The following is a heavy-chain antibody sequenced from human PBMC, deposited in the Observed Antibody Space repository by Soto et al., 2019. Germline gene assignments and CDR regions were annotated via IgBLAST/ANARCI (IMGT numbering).Heavy chain of an antibody. Sequence: EVQLVESGGGLVKPGGSLRLSCAASGFTFSSYSMNWVRQAPGKGLEWVSSISSSGSTIYYADSVKGRFTISRDNAKNSLYLQMNSLRAEDTAVYYCARDGYYDSSGYSSSWGQGTLVTVSS. J-gene: IGHJ4*02. D-gene: IGHD3-22*01. V-gene: IGHV3-21*01. CDR1: GFTFSSYS. CDR3: ARDGYYDSSGYSSS. CDR2: ISSSGSTI.